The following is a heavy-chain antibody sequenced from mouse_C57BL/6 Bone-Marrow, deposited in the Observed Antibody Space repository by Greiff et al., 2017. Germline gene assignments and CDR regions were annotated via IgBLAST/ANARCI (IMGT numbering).Heavy chain of an antibody. D-gene: IGHD3-3*01. J-gene: IGHJ2*01. V-gene: IGHV1-63*01. CDR1: GYTFTNYW. CDR2: IYPGGGYT. CDR3: ARRGTGDYFDY. Sequence: VKLMESGAELVRPGTSVKMSCKASGYTFTNYWIGWAKQRPGHGLEWIGDIYPGGGYTNYNEKFKGKATLTADKSSSTAYMQFSSLTSEDSAIYYCARRGTGDYFDYWGQGTTLTVSS.